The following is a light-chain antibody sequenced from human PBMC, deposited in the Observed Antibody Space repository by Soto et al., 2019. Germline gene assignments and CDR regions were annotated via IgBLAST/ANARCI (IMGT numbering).Light chain of an antibody. CDR3: QQYGSSPPWT. V-gene: IGKV3-20*01. CDR2: GAS. J-gene: IGKJ1*01. CDR1: QSVSSSY. Sequence: EIVLTQSPGTLSLSPGERASLSCRASQSVSSSYLAWYQQKPGQAPRLLLYGASSRATGIPDRFSGSGSGTDYPHTNSRLEDEDFAVYYCQQYGSSPPWTFGQANKVQIK.